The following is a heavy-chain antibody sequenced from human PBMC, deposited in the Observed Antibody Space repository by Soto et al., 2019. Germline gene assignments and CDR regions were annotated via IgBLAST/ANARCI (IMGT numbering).Heavy chain of an antibody. CDR3: ACLIAAAGEHYDGRAV. CDR1: GGSISSGDYY. Sequence: PSETLSLTCTVSGGSISSGDYYWSWIRQPPGKGLEWIGYIYYSGSTYYNPSLKSRVTISVDTSKNQFSLKLSSVTAADTAVYYCACLIAAAGEHYDGRAVCGQGPTATVPS. CDR2: IYYSGST. V-gene: IGHV4-30-4*01. D-gene: IGHD6-13*01. J-gene: IGHJ6*01.